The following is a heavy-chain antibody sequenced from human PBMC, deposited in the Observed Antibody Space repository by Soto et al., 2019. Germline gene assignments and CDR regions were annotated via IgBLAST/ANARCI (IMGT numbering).Heavy chain of an antibody. CDR3: ARDSMRGFFDY. V-gene: IGHV4-30-4*01. J-gene: IGHJ4*02. D-gene: IGHD3-16*01. CDR2: IFYSGTT. CDR1: GGSISSGNYY. Sequence: QAQLQESGPGLVKPSQTLSLNCTVSGGSISSGNYYWSWIRQPPGKGLEWIGYIFYSGTTKYNPSLKSRLSISVDTSKNQFSLRLNSVTAADTAVYFCARDSMRGFFDYWGQGNLVTVSS.